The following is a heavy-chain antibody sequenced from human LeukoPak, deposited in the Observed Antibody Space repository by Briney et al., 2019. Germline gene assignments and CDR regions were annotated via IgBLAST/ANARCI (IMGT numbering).Heavy chain of an antibody. Sequence: RASVKVSCKASGYTFISYYMHWVRQAPGQGLEWMGIINPIGGRTSYAQKFQGRVTMTRDTSTSTVYMELSSLRSEDTAVYYCARDPRYYSGSGSYTRPNYYYMDVWGKGTTVTISS. CDR3: ARDPRYYSGSGSYTRPNYYYMDV. CDR1: GYTFISYY. CDR2: INPIGGRT. V-gene: IGHV1-46*01. D-gene: IGHD3-10*01. J-gene: IGHJ6*03.